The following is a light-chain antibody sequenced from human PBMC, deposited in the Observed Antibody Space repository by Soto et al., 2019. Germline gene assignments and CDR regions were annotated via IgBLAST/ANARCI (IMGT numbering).Light chain of an antibody. V-gene: IGKV3-20*01. CDR3: QQYGISQNT. CDR1: QSVSSGY. J-gene: IGKJ2*01. CDR2: GAS. Sequence: ETVMTQSAGTLSLSPGERATLSCRASQSVSSGYLAWYQQKPGQAPRLLIFGASNRATGIPDRFTGSGSGTDFTLTISRLEPGDFAVYYCQQYGISQNTFGQGTKLEIK.